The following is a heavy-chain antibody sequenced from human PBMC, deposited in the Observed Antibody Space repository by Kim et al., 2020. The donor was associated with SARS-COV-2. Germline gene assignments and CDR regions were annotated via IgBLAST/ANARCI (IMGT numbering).Heavy chain of an antibody. Sequence: ADSVKGRFTISRDNSNNTLYLQMNSLRAEDTAVYDCAKPLLWFGGGSFDIWGQGTMVTVSS. J-gene: IGHJ3*02. D-gene: IGHD3-10*01. V-gene: IGHV3-23*01. CDR3: AKPLLWFGGGSFDI.